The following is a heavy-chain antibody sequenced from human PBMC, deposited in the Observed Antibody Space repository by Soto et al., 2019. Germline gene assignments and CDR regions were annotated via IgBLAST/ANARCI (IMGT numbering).Heavy chain of an antibody. D-gene: IGHD3-3*01. J-gene: IGHJ6*02. CDR3: ARDTPSGYSHYYYYGMDV. Sequence: PSETLSLTCTVSGGSISSGDYYWSWIRQPPGKGLEWIGYIYYSGSTYYNPSLKSRVTISVDTSKNQFSLKLSSVTAADTAVYYCARDTPSGYSHYYYYGMDVWGQGTTVTVSS. CDR1: GGSISSGDYY. CDR2: IYYSGST. V-gene: IGHV4-30-4*01.